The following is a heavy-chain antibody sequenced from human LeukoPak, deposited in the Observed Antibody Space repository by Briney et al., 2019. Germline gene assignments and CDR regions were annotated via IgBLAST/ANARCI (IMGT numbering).Heavy chain of an antibody. J-gene: IGHJ5*02. V-gene: IGHV4-59*08. Sequence: SETLSLTCTVSGGSISTYYWSWIRQSPGKGLEWIGNIYYSGVTNYNPSLKSRVTISVDTSKNQFSLKLSSVTAADTAVYYCARGNTIFGVAPWGQGTLVTVSS. D-gene: IGHD3-3*01. CDR3: ARGNTIFGVAP. CDR2: IYYSGVT. CDR1: GGSISTYY.